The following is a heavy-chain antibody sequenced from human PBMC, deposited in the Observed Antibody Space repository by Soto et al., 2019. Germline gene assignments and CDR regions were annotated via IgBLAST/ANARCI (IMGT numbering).Heavy chain of an antibody. CDR1: GGSISSGGYS. CDR2: INHSGST. V-gene: IGHV4-30-2*01. D-gene: IGHD2-15*01. CDR3: ARDRGGYCCSGSCYFNWCDP. J-gene: IGHJ5*02. Sequence: TLSLTCAVSGGSISSGGYSWSWIRQPPGKGLEWIGYINHSGSTYYNPHLTSRYTLSVDRSKTQFSLKLCSVTAADTGVYYCARDRGGYCCSGSCYFNWCDPCGQVPMVTVSS.